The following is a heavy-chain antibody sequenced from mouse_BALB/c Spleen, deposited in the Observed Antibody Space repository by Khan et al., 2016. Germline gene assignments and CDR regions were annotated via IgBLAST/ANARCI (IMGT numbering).Heavy chain of an antibody. Sequence: QVQLQQSGAALARPGASVMMSCKASGYTFTYFTMHWVKQRPGQGLEWIGCLNPTSGYTNYNQKFKDKATLTADKSSSTAYIQLSSLTSEDSAVYYCAREIYGNYPFGYWGQGTTLTVSS. J-gene: IGHJ2*01. CDR3: AREIYGNYPFGY. CDR2: LNPTSGYT. D-gene: IGHD2-1*01. CDR1: GYTFTYFT. V-gene: IGHV1-4*01.